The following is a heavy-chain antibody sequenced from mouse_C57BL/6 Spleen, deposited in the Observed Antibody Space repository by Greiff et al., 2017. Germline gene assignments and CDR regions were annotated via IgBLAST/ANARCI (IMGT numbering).Heavy chain of an antibody. CDR1: GYAFTNYL. J-gene: IGHJ4*01. V-gene: IGHV1-54*01. Sequence: VQLQQSGAELVRPGTSVKVSCKASGYAFTNYLIEWVKQRPGQGLEWIGVINPGSGGTNYNEKFKGKATLTADKSSSTAYMQLSSLTSEDSAVYFCASAYDYDVGAMDYWGQGTSVTVSS. D-gene: IGHD2-4*01. CDR2: INPGSGGT. CDR3: ASAYDYDVGAMDY.